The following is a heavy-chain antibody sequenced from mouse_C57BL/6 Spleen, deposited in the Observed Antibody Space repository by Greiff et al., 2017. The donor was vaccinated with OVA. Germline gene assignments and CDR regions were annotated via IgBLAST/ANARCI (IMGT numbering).Heavy chain of an antibody. D-gene: IGHD2-5*01. CDR2: INPSTGGT. V-gene: IGHV1-42*01. CDR3: ARATYYSNSYFDY. J-gene: IGHJ2*01. CDR1: GYSFTGYY. Sequence: EVQLVESGPELVKPGASVKISCKASGYSFTGYYMNWVKQSPEKSLEWIGEINPSTGGTTYNQKFKAKATLTVDKSSSTAYMQLKSLTSEDSAVYYCARATYYSNSYFDYWGQGTTLTVSS.